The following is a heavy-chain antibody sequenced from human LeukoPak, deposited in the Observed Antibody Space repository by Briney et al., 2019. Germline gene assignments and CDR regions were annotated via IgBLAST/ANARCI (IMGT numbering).Heavy chain of an antibody. Sequence: ASETLSLTCTVSGVSVSSGDYYWSWIRQPPGKGLEWIGEINHSGSTNYNPSLKSRVTISVDTSKNQFSLKLSSVTAADTAVYYCARGPPGYCSSTSCPRGYGSYYGMDVWGQGTTVTVSS. CDR2: INHSGST. J-gene: IGHJ6*02. CDR1: GVSVSSGDYY. V-gene: IGHV4-61*08. CDR3: ARGPPGYCSSTSCPRGYGSYYGMDV. D-gene: IGHD2-2*01.